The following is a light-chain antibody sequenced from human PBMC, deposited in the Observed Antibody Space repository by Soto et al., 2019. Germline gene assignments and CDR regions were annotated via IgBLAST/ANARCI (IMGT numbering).Light chain of an antibody. V-gene: IGLV1-40*01. CDR2: GNS. J-gene: IGLJ1*01. Sequence: QLVLTQPPSVSGALGQRVTISCTGSSSNIGAGYDVHWYQQLPGTAPKLLIYGNSNRPSGVPDRFSGSKSGTSASLAITGLQAEDEADYYCQSYDSSLSGLYVFGTGTKLTVL. CDR1: SSNIGAGYD. CDR3: QSYDSSLSGLYV.